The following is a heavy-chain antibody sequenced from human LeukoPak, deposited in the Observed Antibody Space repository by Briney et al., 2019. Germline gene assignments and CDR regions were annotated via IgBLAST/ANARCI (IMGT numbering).Heavy chain of an antibody. CDR1: GGSISSYY. D-gene: IGHD2-15*01. CDR2: VYYSGST. Sequence: PSETLSLTCTVSGGSISSYYWSWIRQPPGEGLEWIGYVYYSGSTNYNPSLKSRVTISVDTSKNQFSLKLSSVTAADTAVYYCARVRYCSGGSCSPFDYWGQGTLVTVSS. CDR3: ARVRYCSGGSCSPFDY. V-gene: IGHV4-59*01. J-gene: IGHJ4*02.